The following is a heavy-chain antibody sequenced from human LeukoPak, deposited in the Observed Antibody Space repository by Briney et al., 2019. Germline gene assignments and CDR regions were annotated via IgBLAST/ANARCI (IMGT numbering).Heavy chain of an antibody. CDR2: IYHNGRT. V-gene: IGHV4-38-2*02. CDR1: GYSISSGDY. Sequence: PSETLSLTCNVSGYSISSGDYWGWIRQPPGKGLEWIGSIYHNGRTYFNASLKSRVTISVDTSKNQFSLRLSSVTAADTAVYFCARVLQESSTYYSKAYYHCMDVWGKGPTVTVSS. CDR3: ARVLQESSTYYSKAYYHCMDV. D-gene: IGHD3-22*01. J-gene: IGHJ6*03.